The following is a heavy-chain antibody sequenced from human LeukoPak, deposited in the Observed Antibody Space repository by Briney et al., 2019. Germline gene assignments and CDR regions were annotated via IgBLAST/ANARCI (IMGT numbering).Heavy chain of an antibody. CDR3: ATKVYSYAKGY. Sequence: GWALRQSRVGSVLTFSIYWMSWVGQARWRGLEWVANITKDGSEKYYVASVKRRFTISRDNAKNSLYLQMNSLRAEDTAVYYCATKVYSYAKGYWGQGTLVTVSS. J-gene: IGHJ4*02. V-gene: IGHV3-7*01. CDR2: ITKDGSEK. CDR1: VLTFSIYW. D-gene: IGHD5-18*01.